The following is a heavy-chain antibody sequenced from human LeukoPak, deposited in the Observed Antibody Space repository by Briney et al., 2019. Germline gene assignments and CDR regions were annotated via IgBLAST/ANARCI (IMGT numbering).Heavy chain of an antibody. J-gene: IGHJ4*02. D-gene: IGHD3-22*01. CDR2: ISYDGSNK. CDR3: ARDPYYYDSSGYYLFDY. CDR1: GFTFSSYA. Sequence: GGSLRLSCAASGFTFSSYAMHWVRQAPGKGLEWVAVISYDGSNKYYADSVKGRFTIYRDNSKNTLYLQMNSLRAEDTAVYYCARDPYYYDSSGYYLFDYWGQGTLVTVSS. V-gene: IGHV3-30*04.